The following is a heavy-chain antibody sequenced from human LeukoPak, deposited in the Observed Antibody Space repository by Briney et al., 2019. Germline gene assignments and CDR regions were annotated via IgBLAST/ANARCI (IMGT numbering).Heavy chain of an antibody. CDR2: IYTSGST. CDR3: ARHGRLADFDY. V-gene: IGHV4-4*09. D-gene: IGHD6-19*01. J-gene: IGHJ4*02. Sequence: SETLSLTCTVSGGSISSYYWSWIRQPPGKGLEWIGYIYTSGSTNYNPSLKSRVTISVDTSKNQFSLKLSSVTAADTAVYYCARHGRLADFDYWGQGTLVTVSS. CDR1: GGSISSYY.